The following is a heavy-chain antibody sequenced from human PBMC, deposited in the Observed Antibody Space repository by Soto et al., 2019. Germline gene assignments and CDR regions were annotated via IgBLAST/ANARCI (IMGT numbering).Heavy chain of an antibody. Sequence: GASVKVSCKASGYTFTAYYMHWVRQAPGQGLEWMGWINPSSGGTNYAQKFQGWVIMTRDTSISTAYMELSRLRSDDTAMYYCARGPGDFWSGYYDWGQGTLVTVSS. CDR2: INPSSGGT. CDR3: ARGPGDFWSGYYD. D-gene: IGHD3-3*01. V-gene: IGHV1-2*04. J-gene: IGHJ4*02. CDR1: GYTFTAYY.